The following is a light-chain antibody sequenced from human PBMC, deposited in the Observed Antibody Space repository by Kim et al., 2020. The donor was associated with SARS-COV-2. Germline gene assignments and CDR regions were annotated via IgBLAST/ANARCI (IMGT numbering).Light chain of an antibody. Sequence: DIVLTQSPDFQSVTPEETVTITCRASDSIGSSFHWYQQKPDQSPKLLIKYTSQAFSGVPSRFSGSGSGTEFTLTINSLEPEDAATYFCHQTSSFPYTFGQGTKLEI. J-gene: IGKJ2*01. V-gene: IGKV6-21*01. CDR1: DSIGSS. CDR2: YTS. CDR3: HQTSSFPYT.